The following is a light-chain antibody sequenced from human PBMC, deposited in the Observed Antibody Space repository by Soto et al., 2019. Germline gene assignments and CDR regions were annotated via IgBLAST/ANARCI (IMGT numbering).Light chain of an antibody. Sequence: DIQMTQSPSSLSASVGDRVTITCRASQSISSYLNWYQQKPGKAPKLLIYAASSLQSGDPSRFSGIGFGTVFTFTISILQPEDFATYYCQQSYSTPYTFGQGAKVDIK. CDR1: QSISSY. V-gene: IGKV1-39*01. CDR2: AAS. J-gene: IGKJ2*01. CDR3: QQSYSTPYT.